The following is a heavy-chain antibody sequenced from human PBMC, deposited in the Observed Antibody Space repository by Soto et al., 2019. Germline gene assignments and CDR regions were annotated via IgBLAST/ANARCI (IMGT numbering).Heavy chain of an antibody. J-gene: IGHJ3*02. CDR1: GYSFTSYW. V-gene: IGHV5-51*01. CDR3: ARSDAWIQFTIRGAFDI. D-gene: IGHD5-18*01. CDR2: IYPGDSDT. Sequence: GESLKISCKGSGYSFTSYWIGWVRQMPGKGLEWMGIIYPGDSDTRYSPSFQGQVTISADKSISTAYLQWSSLKASDTAMYYCARSDAWIQFTIRGAFDIWGQGTMVTVSS.